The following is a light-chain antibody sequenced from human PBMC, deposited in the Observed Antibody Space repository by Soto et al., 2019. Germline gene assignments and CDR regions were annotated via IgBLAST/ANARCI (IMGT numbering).Light chain of an antibody. J-gene: IGLJ1*01. CDR1: SSDIGAGYD. V-gene: IGLV1-40*01. Sequence: QSVLTQPPSVSGAPGQRVTISCTGSSSDIGAGYDVHWYQQLPGTAPKLLIYGNSNRPSGVPDRFSGSKSGTSASLAITGLQAEDEAHYYCQSFDSSLRGVYGIGNKLTVL. CDR2: GNS. CDR3: QSFDSSLRGV.